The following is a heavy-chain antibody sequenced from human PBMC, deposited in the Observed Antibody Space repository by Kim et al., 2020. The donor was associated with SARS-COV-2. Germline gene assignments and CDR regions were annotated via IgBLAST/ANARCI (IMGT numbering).Heavy chain of an antibody. V-gene: IGHV4-31*02. Sequence: NPSLKSRVTISVDTSKNQFSRKLSSVTAADTAVYYCASPYDSSGPDAFDIWGQGTMVTVSS. CDR3: ASPYDSSGPDAFDI. D-gene: IGHD3-22*01. J-gene: IGHJ3*02.